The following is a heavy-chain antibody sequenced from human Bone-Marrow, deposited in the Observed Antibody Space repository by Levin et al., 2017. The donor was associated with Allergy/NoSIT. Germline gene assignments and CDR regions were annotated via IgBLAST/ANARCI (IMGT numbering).Heavy chain of an antibody. V-gene: IGHV3-30*04. Sequence: GGSLRLSCAASGFTFSSYAMHWVRQAPGKGLEWVAVISYDGSNKYYADSVKGRFTISRDNSKNTLYLQMNSLRAEDTAVYYCARVGFRGEAPYYYYGMDVWGQGTTVTVSS. J-gene: IGHJ6*02. CDR3: ARVGFRGEAPYYYYGMDV. D-gene: IGHD3-10*01. CDR2: ISYDGSNK. CDR1: GFTFSSYA.